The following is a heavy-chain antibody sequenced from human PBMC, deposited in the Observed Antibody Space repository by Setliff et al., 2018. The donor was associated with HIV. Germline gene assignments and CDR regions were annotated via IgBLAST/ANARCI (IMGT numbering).Heavy chain of an antibody. D-gene: IGHD6-13*01. CDR2: INHSGST. Sequence: PSETLSLTCTVSAYSIGSGYYWSWIRQPPGKGLEWIGEINHSGSTNYNPSLKSRVTIFVDTSKNQYSLKLSFVTAADTAVYYCARWGGPGLQLVPFDYWGQGTLVTVSS. CDR3: ARWGGPGLQLVPFDY. V-gene: IGHV4-38-2*02. CDR1: AYSIGSGYY. J-gene: IGHJ4*02.